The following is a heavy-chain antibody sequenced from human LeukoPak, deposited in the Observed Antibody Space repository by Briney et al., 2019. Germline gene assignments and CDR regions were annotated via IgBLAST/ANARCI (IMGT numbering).Heavy chain of an antibody. CDR2: IYSGGST. D-gene: IGHD6-13*01. Sequence: GGSLRLSCAASGFTVSSNYMSWVRQAPGKGLEWVSVIYSGGSTYYADFVKGRFTISRDNSKNTLYLQMNSLRAEDAAVYYCARRGSSSVPFDYWGQGTLVTVSS. V-gene: IGHV3-66*04. J-gene: IGHJ4*02. CDR1: GFTVSSNY. CDR3: ARRGSSSVPFDY.